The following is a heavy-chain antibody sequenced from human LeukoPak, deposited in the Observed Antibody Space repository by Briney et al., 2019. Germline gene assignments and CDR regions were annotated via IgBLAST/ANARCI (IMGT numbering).Heavy chain of an antibody. CDR3: ARSYSNHLFGMDV. V-gene: IGHV3-66*01. J-gene: IGHJ6*02. CDR2: MYSGGST. Sequence: GGSLRLSCVVSGFTFSSYAMSWVRQAPGKGLEWVSVMYSGGSTYYADSVKGRVAISRDNSQNTVLLQMNSVRVEDTAVYYCARSYSNHLFGMDVWGQGTAVTVSS. D-gene: IGHD4-11*01. CDR1: GFTFSSYA.